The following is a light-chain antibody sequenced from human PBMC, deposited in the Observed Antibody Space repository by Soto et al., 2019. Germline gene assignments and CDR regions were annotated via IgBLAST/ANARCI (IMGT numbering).Light chain of an antibody. J-gene: IGLJ3*02. CDR3: CSYAGSYSLGV. V-gene: IGLV2-11*01. CDR2: DVT. Sequence: QSVLTQPRSVSGSPGQSVTISCTGTSSDVGGYDFVSWYQQHPGKAPKLTIYDVTKRPSWVPDRFSGAKSGNSASLTISGLRAEDEADYYCCSYAGSYSLGVFGGGTKLTVL. CDR1: SSDVGGYDF.